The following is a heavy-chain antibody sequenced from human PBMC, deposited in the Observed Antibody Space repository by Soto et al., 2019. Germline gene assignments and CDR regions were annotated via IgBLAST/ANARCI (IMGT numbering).Heavy chain of an antibody. J-gene: IGHJ4*02. CDR1: GDSISSNNW. CDR3: ERRRAGYGDPIDY. D-gene: IGHD4-17*01. Sequence: QVQLQESGPGLVRPSGTLSLTCGVSGDSISSNNWWSWVRQSPGKGLEWIGEIYHSGSTNYNPSLKRRGTKSVDKSKNQVSRKLTSVTAADTAVYLCERRRAGYGDPIDYWGQGSLVTVSS. CDR2: IYHSGST. V-gene: IGHV4-4*02.